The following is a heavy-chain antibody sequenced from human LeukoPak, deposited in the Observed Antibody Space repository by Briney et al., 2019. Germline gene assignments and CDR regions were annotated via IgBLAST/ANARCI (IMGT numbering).Heavy chain of an antibody. CDR2: ISGSGGST. Sequence: PGGSLRLSCAASGFTFSSYAMSWVRQAPGKGLEWVSAISGSGGSTYYADSVKGRFTISRDNSKNTLCMQMNSLRAEDTAVYYCAAGIGSYYYYMDVWGKGTTVTVSS. J-gene: IGHJ6*03. CDR3: AAGIGSYYYYMDV. CDR1: GFTFSSYA. V-gene: IGHV3-23*01. D-gene: IGHD3-3*01.